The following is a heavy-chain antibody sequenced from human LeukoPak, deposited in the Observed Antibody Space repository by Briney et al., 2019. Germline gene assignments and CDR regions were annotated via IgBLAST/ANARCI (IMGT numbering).Heavy chain of an antibody. D-gene: IGHD3-3*01. CDR1: GYSFSSYD. CDR2: IIPIFGTA. CDR3: ARPDYDFWSGSPYYYYYYGMDV. V-gene: IGHV1-69*13. J-gene: IGHJ6*02. Sequence: GASVKVSCKPSGYSFSSYDISWVRQAPGQGLEWMGGIIPIFGTANYAQKFQGRVTITADESTSTAYMELSSLRSEDTAVYYCARPDYDFWSGSPYYYYYYGMDVWGQGTTVTVSS.